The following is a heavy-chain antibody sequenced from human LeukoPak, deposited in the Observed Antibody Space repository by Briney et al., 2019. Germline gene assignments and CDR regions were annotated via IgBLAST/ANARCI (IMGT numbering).Heavy chain of an antibody. CDR1: VYTFTVYY. J-gene: IGHJ5*02. V-gene: IGHV1-2*02. Sequence: ASLTVSSKSSVYTFTVYYMHWVRQAPGQGLARMGWINPNSGGTNYTQKFQGRVTITRDTSNSTAYMELSRLGSDDAAVYYCARAAGVLLGFGEASRFDPWGQGTLVTVSS. D-gene: IGHD3-10*01. CDR2: INPNSGGT. CDR3: ARAAGVLLGFGEASRFDP.